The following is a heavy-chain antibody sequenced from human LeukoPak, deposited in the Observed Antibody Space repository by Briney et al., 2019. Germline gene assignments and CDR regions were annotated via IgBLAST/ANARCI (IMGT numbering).Heavy chain of an antibody. J-gene: IGHJ4*02. V-gene: IGHV3-48*02. CDR3: ARDRDYAFDY. Sequence: GGSLRLSCAASGFTFSSYAMSWVRQAPGKGLEWISYIDSDTYGNTIYYPHTVKGRFTISRDNVKNSLYLQMDSLRDEDTAVYYCARDRDYAFDYWGQGTLVTVSS. CDR1: GFTFSSYA. CDR2: IDSDTYGNTI. D-gene: IGHD4-17*01.